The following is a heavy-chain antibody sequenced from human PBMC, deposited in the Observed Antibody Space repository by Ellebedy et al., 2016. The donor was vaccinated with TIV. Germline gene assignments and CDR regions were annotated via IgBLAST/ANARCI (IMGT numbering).Heavy chain of an antibody. CDR1: GVSIGDTRYY. CDR2: IYYRGLT. Sequence: MPSETLSLTCVVSGVSIGDTRYYWAWIRQSPGKSLEWIGSIYYRGLTYESPSFKSRATISVDTSKNQFSLKLSPVTAADTALYYCARHAPSYDFWSSPGFDYWGQGTLLTVSS. CDR3: ARHAPSYDFWSSPGFDY. D-gene: IGHD3-3*01. J-gene: IGHJ4*02. V-gene: IGHV4-39*01.